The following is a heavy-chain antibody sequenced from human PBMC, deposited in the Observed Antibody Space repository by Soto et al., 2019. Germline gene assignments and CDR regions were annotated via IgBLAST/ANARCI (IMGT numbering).Heavy chain of an antibody. D-gene: IGHD1-26*01. CDR3: ARDGGRHSGGIDY. CDR1: GGTFSSYS. CDR2: IIPIFGTA. Sequence: QVQLVQSGAEVKKPGSSVKVSCKASGGTFSSYSINWVRQAPGQGLEWMGEIIPIFGTANYAQKFQGRVTITAEESTSTAYMELSRLRSEGTAVYYCARDGGRHSGGIDYWGQGTLVTVSS. J-gene: IGHJ4*02. V-gene: IGHV1-69*01.